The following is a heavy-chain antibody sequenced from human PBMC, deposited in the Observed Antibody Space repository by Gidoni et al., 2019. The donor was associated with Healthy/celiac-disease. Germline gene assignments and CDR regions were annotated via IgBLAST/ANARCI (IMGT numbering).Heavy chain of an antibody. CDR3: ARDRASGRLQGYYYSYGMDV. Sequence: EVQLVESGGGLVQRGGYGRLSCAASGFTMRSYSMDGVRKAPGKGLEWVSYIGSSSSTIYYAASVKSRFPIPRDNAKNSLYLQMNTLRDEDTAVYYCARDRASGRLQGYYYSYGMDVWGQGTTVTVSS. D-gene: IGHD1-26*01. CDR2: IGSSSSTI. J-gene: IGHJ6*02. CDR1: GFTMRSYS. V-gene: IGHV3-48*02.